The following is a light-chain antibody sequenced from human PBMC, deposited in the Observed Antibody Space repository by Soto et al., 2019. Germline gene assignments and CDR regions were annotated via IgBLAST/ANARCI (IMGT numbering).Light chain of an antibody. Sequence: DIALTQSPATLSLSPGERATLSCRASQSVRTYLAWYQQKPGQAPRLLIYDASNRATGIPARFSGGGSGTDFTLTISSLEPEDCAVYYCQQRSKWPLTFGGGTKVDIK. CDR2: DAS. CDR3: QQRSKWPLT. V-gene: IGKV3-11*01. CDR1: QSVRTY. J-gene: IGKJ4*01.